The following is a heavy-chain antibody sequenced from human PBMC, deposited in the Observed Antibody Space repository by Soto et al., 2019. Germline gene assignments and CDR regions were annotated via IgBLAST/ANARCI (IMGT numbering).Heavy chain of an antibody. CDR3: AKNGQPPYYYYGLDV. CDR1: GYPFTTYG. D-gene: IGHD2-8*01. V-gene: IGHV1-18*01. CDR2: ISGYNGDT. J-gene: IGHJ6*02. Sequence: ASVKVSCKASGYPFTTYGISWVRQAPGQGLEWMGWISGYNGDTNYAQKFQGRVTMTIDTSTGTAYMEVRSLTSDDTALYYCAKNGQPPYYYYGLDVWGQGTKVTVSS.